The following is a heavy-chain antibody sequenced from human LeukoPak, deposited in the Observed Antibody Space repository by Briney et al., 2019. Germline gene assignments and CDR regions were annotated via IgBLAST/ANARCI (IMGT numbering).Heavy chain of an antibody. CDR1: GFTFTNYG. V-gene: IGHV1-18*04. CDR3: AREVSSTRKYYYYGMDV. D-gene: IGHD2-2*01. CDR2: ISAYNGDT. J-gene: IGHJ6*02. Sequence: GASVKVSCKASGFTFTNYGITWVRQAPGQGLEWMGWISAYNGDTNYAQKLRYRVTMTTDTSTSTAYMELRSLRSDDTAVYYCAREVSSTRKYYYYGMDVWGQGTTVTVSS.